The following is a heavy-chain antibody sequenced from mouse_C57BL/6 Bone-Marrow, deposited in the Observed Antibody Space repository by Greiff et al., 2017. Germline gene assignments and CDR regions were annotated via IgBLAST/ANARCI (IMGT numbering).Heavy chain of an antibody. Sequence: EVMLVESEGGLVQPGSSMKLSCTASGFTFSDYYMAWVRQVPEKGLEWVANINYDGSSTYYLDSLKSRFIISRDNAKNILYLQMSSLKSEDTATYYCARDRLVYWYFDVWGTGTTVTVSS. D-gene: IGHD4-1*01. V-gene: IGHV5-16*01. J-gene: IGHJ1*03. CDR3: ARDRLVYWYFDV. CDR2: INYDGSST. CDR1: GFTFSDYY.